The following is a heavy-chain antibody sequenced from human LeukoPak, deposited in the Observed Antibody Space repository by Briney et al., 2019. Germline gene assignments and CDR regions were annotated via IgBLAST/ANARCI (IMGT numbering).Heavy chain of an antibody. J-gene: IGHJ4*02. CDR3: ARDGTSTDDY. Sequence: ASVTVSCTSSGYTFSNFGINWVRHAPGQGLEWIAWISGNNDNPNYGQKFQGRFTVTTDSSTSTAYMELRNLRSDDTAVYYCARDGTSTDDYWGQGTLVTVSS. CDR1: GYTFSNFG. D-gene: IGHD2-2*01. CDR2: ISGNNDNP. V-gene: IGHV1-18*01.